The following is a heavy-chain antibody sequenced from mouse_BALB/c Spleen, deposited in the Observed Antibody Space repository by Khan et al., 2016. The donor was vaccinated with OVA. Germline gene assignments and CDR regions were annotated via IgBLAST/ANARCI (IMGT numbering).Heavy chain of an antibody. CDR1: GYTFTNYY. J-gene: IGHJ3*01. CDR2: IYPGNVSP. CDR3: ARAGYGSLAD. D-gene: IGHD2-2*01. V-gene: IGHV1S56*01. Sequence: VQLQESGPELVKPGASVRISCKASGYTFTNYYIHWVIQRPGQGLDWIGWIYPGNVSPEYNERFKDKATLTADTSSSTAYMQLSSLTSEDSAVYFCARAGYGSLADWGQGTLVTVSA.